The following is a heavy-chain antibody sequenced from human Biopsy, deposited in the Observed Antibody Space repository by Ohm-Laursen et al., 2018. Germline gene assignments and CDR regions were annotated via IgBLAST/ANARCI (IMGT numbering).Heavy chain of an antibody. V-gene: IGHV4-59*01. J-gene: IGHJ4*02. CDR1: GGSLNFYY. CDR3: VRGRSPATY. CDR2: MYYSGST. Sequence: SQTLFLTCTVSGGSLNFYYWSWIRQPPGKGLEWIGYMYYSGSTKYSPSLKNRVTVSFDTSRNQFSLKLTSMTTSDTAVYYCVRGRSPATYWGQGTLVIVSS. D-gene: IGHD3-16*01.